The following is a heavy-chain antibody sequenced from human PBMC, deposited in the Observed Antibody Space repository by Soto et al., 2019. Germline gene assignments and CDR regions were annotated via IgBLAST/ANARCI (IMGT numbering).Heavy chain of an antibody. D-gene: IGHD4-17*01. CDR3: ARYYYGDYAPLF. CDR1: GGSFSGYY. J-gene: IGHJ4*02. Sequence: SETLSLTCAVYGGSFSGYYWSWIRQPPGKGLEWIGEINHSGSTNYNPSLKSRVTISVDTSKNQFSLKLSSVTAADTAVYYCARYYYGDYAPLFWGKATLVTVSS. V-gene: IGHV4-34*01. CDR2: INHSGST.